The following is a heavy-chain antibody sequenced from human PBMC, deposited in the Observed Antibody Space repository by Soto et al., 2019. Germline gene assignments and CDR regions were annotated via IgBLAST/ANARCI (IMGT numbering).Heavy chain of an antibody. J-gene: IGHJ6*02. CDR1: GYTFTSYD. Sequence: SVKVSCKASGYTFTSYDINWVRQATGQGLEWMGWMNPNSGNTGYAQKFQGRVTMTRNTSISTAYMELSSLRSEDTAVYYCARVPGTSSGWYGGYYYYGMDVWGQGTTVTVSS. CDR2: MNPNSGNT. CDR3: ARVPGTSSGWYGGYYYYGMDV. D-gene: IGHD6-19*01. V-gene: IGHV1-8*01.